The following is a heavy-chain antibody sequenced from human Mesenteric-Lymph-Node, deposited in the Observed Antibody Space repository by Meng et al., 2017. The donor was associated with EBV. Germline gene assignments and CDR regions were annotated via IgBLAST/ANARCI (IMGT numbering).Heavy chain of an antibody. CDR3: ARVTEYGDHYVAGWFGP. Sequence: QLKESGPGLVKPSESLSLTCTVSGGSISSSTHYWGWIRQPPGKGLEWIGNIHYSGATYYNPSLNSRVTISVDTSKNHFSLELTSVTAADTAVYYCARVTEYGDHYVAGWFGPWGLGTLVTVSS. J-gene: IGHJ5*02. CDR2: IHYSGAT. V-gene: IGHV4-39*07. CDR1: GGSISSSTHY. D-gene: IGHD4-17*01.